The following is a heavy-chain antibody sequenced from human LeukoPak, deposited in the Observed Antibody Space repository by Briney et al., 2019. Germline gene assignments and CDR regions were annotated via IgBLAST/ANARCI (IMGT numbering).Heavy chain of an antibody. CDR1: GYTFTGYY. D-gene: IGHD1-26*01. CDR3: ARGRGTSRRATSYYFDY. Sequence: ASVKVSCKASGYTFTGYYMHWVRQAPGQGLEWMGWMNPNSGNTGYAQKFQGRVTMTRNTSISTAYMELSSLRSEDTAVYYCARGRGTSRRATSYYFDYWGQGTLVTVSS. V-gene: IGHV1-8*02. J-gene: IGHJ4*02. CDR2: MNPNSGNT.